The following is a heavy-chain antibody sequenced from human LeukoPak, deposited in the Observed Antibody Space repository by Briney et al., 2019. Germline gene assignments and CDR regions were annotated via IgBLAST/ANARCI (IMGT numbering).Heavy chain of an antibody. J-gene: IGHJ4*02. V-gene: IGHV4-38-2*02. Sequence: SETLSLTCTVSGYSISSGYYWGWIRQPPGKGLEWIGTIYHSGNTYYNPSLKSRVTISVDTSKNQFSLKLSSVTAADTAVYYCARGRGTTVTTDFDYWGQGTLVTVSS. CDR2: IYHSGNT. CDR1: GYSISSGYY. D-gene: IGHD4-17*01. CDR3: ARGRGTTVTTDFDY.